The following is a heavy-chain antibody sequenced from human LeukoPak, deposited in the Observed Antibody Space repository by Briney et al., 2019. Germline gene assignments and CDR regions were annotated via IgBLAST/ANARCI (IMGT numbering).Heavy chain of an antibody. Sequence: SETLFLTCTESVGSISSYYRSWIRQPPGKGLECIGYIYYSGSTNYNPSLKRRATISVDTSKSQFSLKLSSVTAADTAVYYCVSSYSGSYLSYFDYWGQGTLATVSS. CDR3: VSSYSGSYLSYFDY. D-gene: IGHD1-26*01. CDR2: IYYSGST. CDR1: VGSISSYY. J-gene: IGHJ4*02. V-gene: IGHV4-59*01.